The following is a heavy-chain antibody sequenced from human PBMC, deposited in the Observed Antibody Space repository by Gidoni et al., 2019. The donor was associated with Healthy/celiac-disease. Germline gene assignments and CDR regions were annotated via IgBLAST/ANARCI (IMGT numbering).Heavy chain of an antibody. Sequence: QVQLQESGPGLVKPSETLSLTCAVSGYSISSGYYWGWFRQPPGKGLGWIGSIYHSGSTYYNPSLKSRVIISVDTSKNQFSLKLSSVTAADTAVYYCAREIWYYYDSSGYDNWFDPWGQGTLVTVSS. V-gene: IGHV4-38-2*02. CDR2: IYHSGST. J-gene: IGHJ5*02. D-gene: IGHD3-22*01. CDR3: AREIWYYYDSSGYDNWFDP. CDR1: GYSISSGYY.